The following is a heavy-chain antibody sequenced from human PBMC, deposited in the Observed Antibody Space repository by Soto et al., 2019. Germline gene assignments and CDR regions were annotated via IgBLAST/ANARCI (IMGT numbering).Heavy chain of an antibody. CDR2: INLKFGDT. D-gene: IGHD3-10*02. CDR1: GYTFTAYH. CDR3: ARNMDYYYGRGSGNGHGV. Sequence: QVQLVQSGAEVKEPGDSVRVSCEASGYTFTAYHIHWVRQAPGQGLEGLGWINLKFGDTTYAQDFQGRVSMTRDMSISTVYMELSRLTSDDTAIYYCARNMDYYYGRGSGNGHGVWGQGTTVTVFS. J-gene: IGHJ6*02. V-gene: IGHV1-2*02.